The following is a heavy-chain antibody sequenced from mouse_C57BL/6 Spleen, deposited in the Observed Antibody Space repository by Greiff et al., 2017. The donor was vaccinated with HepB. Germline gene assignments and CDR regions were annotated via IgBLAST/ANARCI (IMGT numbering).Heavy chain of an antibody. CDR1: GYSFTGYY. J-gene: IGHJ3*01. CDR2: INPSTGGT. V-gene: IGHV1-42*01. CDR3: AREGLRRRGFAY. D-gene: IGHD2-4*01. Sequence: VQLQQSGPELVKPGASVKISCKASGYSFTGYYMNWVKQSPEKSLEWIGEINPSTGGTTYNQKFKAKATLTVDKSSSTAYMQLKSLTSEDSAVYYCAREGLRRRGFAYWGQGTLVTVSA.